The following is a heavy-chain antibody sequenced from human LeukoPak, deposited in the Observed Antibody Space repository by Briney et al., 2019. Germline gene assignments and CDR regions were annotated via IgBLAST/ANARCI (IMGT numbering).Heavy chain of an antibody. CDR1: GFTFSSYS. J-gene: IGHJ6*02. CDR2: ISSSSSYI. V-gene: IGHV3-21*01. CDR3: ARISCTGGRCKPYSYYDMDV. D-gene: IGHD2-15*01. Sequence: GGSLRLSCAASGFTFSSYSMNWVRQAPGKGLEWVSSISSSSSYIYYADSVKGRFTISRDNAKNSLYLQMNSLRAEDTAVYYCARISCTGGRCKPYSYYDMDVWGQGTTVTVSS.